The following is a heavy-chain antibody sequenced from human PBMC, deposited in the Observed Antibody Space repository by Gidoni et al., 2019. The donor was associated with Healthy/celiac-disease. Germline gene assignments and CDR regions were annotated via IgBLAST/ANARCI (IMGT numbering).Heavy chain of an antibody. D-gene: IGHD2-2*01. J-gene: IGHJ5*02. CDR1: GFTFSSYA. V-gene: IGHV3-23*01. CDR3: ARNIAPAAISNWFDP. CDR2: ISGSGGST. Sequence: EVQLLESGGGLVQPGGSLRPPCAASGFTFSSYAMSWVRQAPGKGLEWVSAISGSGGSTYYADSVKGRFTISRDNSKNTLYLQMNSLRAEDTAVYYCARNIAPAAISNWFDPWGQGTLVTVSS.